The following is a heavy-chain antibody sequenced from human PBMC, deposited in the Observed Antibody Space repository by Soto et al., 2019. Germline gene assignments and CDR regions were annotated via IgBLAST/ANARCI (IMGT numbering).Heavy chain of an antibody. J-gene: IGHJ5*02. CDR2: IYYSGST. D-gene: IGHD4-4*01. CDR3: ARNPVTPNWFDP. Sequence: SETLSLTCTVSGGSISSGDYYWSWIRQPPGKGLEWIGYIYYSGSTYYNPSLKSRVTISVDTSKNQFSLKLSSVTAADTAVYYCARNPVTPNWFDPWGQGTLVTVSS. CDR1: GGSISSGDYY. V-gene: IGHV4-30-4*01.